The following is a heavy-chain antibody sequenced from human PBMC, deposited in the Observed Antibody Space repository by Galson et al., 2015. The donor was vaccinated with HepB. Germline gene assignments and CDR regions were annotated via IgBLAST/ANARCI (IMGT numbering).Heavy chain of an antibody. Sequence: QSGAEVKKPGESLRISCKGSGYSFTSYWISWVRQMPGKGLEWMGRIDPSDSYTNYSPSFQGHVTISADKSISTAYLQWSSLKASDTAMYYCARGRALWDIVVVPAAAYDYWGQGTLVTVSS. D-gene: IGHD2-2*01. CDR3: ARGRALWDIVVVPAAAYDY. J-gene: IGHJ4*02. CDR2: IDPSDSYT. CDR1: GYSFTSYW. V-gene: IGHV5-10-1*01.